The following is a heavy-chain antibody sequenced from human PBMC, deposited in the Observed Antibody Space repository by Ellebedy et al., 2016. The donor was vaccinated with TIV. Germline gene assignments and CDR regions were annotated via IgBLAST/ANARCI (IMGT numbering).Heavy chain of an antibody. D-gene: IGHD6-13*01. CDR2: ISGSGGST. J-gene: IGHJ3*02. CDR1: GFTFSSYA. V-gene: IGHV3-23*01. Sequence: GESLKISXAASGFTFSSYAMSWVRQAPGKGLEWVSAISGSGGSTYYADSVKGRFTISRDNAKNSLYLQMNSLRAEDTAVYYCARDRVPRYSSSWPDAFDIWGQGTMVTVSS. CDR3: ARDRVPRYSSSWPDAFDI.